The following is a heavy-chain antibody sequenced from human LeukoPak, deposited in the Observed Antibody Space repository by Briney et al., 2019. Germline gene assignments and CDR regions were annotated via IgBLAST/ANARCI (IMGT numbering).Heavy chain of an antibody. Sequence: PGGSLRLSCAASGFTFDDYAMHWVRQAPGKGLEWASGISWNSGSIGYADSVKGRFTISRDNAKNSLYLQMNSLRAEDTALYYCAKDIRYSIAAAGNYFDYWGQGTLVTVSS. D-gene: IGHD6-13*01. V-gene: IGHV3-9*01. CDR3: AKDIRYSIAAAGNYFDY. J-gene: IGHJ4*02. CDR2: ISWNSGSI. CDR1: GFTFDDYA.